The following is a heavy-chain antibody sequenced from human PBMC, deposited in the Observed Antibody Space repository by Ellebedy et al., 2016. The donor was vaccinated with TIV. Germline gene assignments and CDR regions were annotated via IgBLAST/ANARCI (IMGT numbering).Heavy chain of an antibody. CDR2: ISYSGDLM. Sequence: GESLKISCAASGFTFSGYYMSWFRQAPGKGPEWVSYISYSGDLMYYADSVKGRFTISRDNSKNTLYLQMNRLRAEDTAVYYCAKEGAVIAMGYFDPWGQGTLVTVSS. V-gene: IGHV3-23*01. D-gene: IGHD2-21*01. J-gene: IGHJ5*02. CDR1: GFTFSGYY. CDR3: AKEGAVIAMGYFDP.